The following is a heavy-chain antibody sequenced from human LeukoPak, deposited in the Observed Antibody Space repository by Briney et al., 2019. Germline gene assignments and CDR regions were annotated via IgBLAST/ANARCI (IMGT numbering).Heavy chain of an antibody. V-gene: IGHV4-4*07. J-gene: IGHJ5*02. CDR3: ARGGAAAGHRRNWFDP. CDR1: GGSISSYY. CDR2: IYTSGST. Sequence: SETLSLTCTVSGGSISSYYWSWIRQPAGKGLEWIGRIYTSGSTNYNPSLKSRVTMSVDTSKNQFSPKLSSVTAADTAVYYCARGGAAAGHRRNWFDPWGQGTLVTVSS. D-gene: IGHD6-13*01.